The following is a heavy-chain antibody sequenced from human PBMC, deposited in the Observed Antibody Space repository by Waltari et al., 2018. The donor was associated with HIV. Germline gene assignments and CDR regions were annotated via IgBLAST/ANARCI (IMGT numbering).Heavy chain of an antibody. D-gene: IGHD4-17*01. CDR1: GYTFTSYD. J-gene: IGHJ6*02. CDR2: MNPNSGNT. Sequence: QVQLVQSGAEVKKPGASVKVSCKASGYTFTSYDINWVRQATGQGLEWMGWMNPNSGNTGYAQKFQGRVTMTRNTSISTAYMELSSLRSEDTVVYYCTHTVTTPGDYYGMDVWGQGTTVTVSS. CDR3: THTVTTPGDYYGMDV. V-gene: IGHV1-8*01.